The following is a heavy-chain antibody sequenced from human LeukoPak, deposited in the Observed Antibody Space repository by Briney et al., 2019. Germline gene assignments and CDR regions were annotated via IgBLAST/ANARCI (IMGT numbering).Heavy chain of an antibody. V-gene: IGHV3-21*01. CDR3: ARDLSSSWYQEGVNYFDY. CDR1: GFTFSSYS. Sequence: GGSLRLSCAASGFTFSSYSMNWVRQAPGKGLEWVSSISSSSSSYIYYADSVKGRFTISRDNAKNSLYLQMNSLRAEDTAVYYCARDLSSSWYQEGVNYFDYWGQGTLVTVSS. J-gene: IGHJ4*02. CDR2: ISSSSSSYI. D-gene: IGHD6-13*01.